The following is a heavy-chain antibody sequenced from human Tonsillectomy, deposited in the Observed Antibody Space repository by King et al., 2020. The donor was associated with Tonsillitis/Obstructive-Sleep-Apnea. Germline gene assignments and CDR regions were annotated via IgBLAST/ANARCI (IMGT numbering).Heavy chain of an antibody. CDR3: AREITTDAFDI. CDR1: GGSFSGYY. CDR2: IDHSGST. V-gene: IGHV4-34*01. D-gene: IGHD3-3*01. J-gene: IGHJ3*02. Sequence: VQLQQWGAGLLKPSETLSLTCAVYGGSFSGYYWSWIRQPPGKGLEWIGEIDHSGSTIYNPSLKSRVTISTDTSKTQFSLKLTSVTAADTALYYCAREITTDAFDIWGQGTMVTVSS.